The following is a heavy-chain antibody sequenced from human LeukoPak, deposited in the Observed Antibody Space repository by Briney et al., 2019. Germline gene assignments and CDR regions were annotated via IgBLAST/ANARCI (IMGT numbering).Heavy chain of an antibody. CDR3: AKASRRAMMHDYYYGMDV. D-gene: IGHD3-22*01. V-gene: IGHV3-43*02. Sequence: GGSLRLSCAASGFTFDDYAMHWVRQAPGKGLEWVSLVSGDGDITYYADSVKGRFTISRDNSKNSLYLQMNSLRTEDTALYYCAKASRRAMMHDYYYGMDVWGQGTTVTVSS. CDR2: VSGDGDIT. CDR1: GFTFDDYA. J-gene: IGHJ6*02.